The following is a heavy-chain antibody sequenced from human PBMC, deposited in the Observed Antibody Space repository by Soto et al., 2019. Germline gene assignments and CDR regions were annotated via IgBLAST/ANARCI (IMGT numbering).Heavy chain of an antibody. D-gene: IGHD4-4*01. CDR3: AKDLRPFTTVTSYDYGMDV. V-gene: IGHV3-30*18. J-gene: IGHJ6*02. Sequence: QVQLVESGGGVVQPGRSLRPSCAASGFTFSSYGMHWVRQAPGKGLEWGAVISYDGSNKYYADSVKGRFTISRDNSKNTLYLQMNSLRAEDTAVYYCAKDLRPFTTVTSYDYGMDVWGQGTTVTVSS. CDR2: ISYDGSNK. CDR1: GFTFSSYG.